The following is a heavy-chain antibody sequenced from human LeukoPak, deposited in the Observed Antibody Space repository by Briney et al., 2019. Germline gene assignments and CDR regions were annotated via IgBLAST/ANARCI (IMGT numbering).Heavy chain of an antibody. Sequence: GGSLRLSCAASGFTVSSNYMTWVRQAPGKGLEWVSIIYSGGFTYYDDSLKGRFTISRANSKNPLFLQLNSLSADDTAVYYCARRRGGAYAGAFDIWGQGTMVTVSS. J-gene: IGHJ3*02. CDR2: IYSGGFT. D-gene: IGHD1-26*01. CDR1: GFTVSSNY. V-gene: IGHV3-66*01. CDR3: ARRRGGAYAGAFDI.